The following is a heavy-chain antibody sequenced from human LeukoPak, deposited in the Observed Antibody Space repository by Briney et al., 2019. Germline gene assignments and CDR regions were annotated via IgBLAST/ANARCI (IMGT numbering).Heavy chain of an antibody. CDR3: AREYSSGWYIYGMDV. V-gene: IGHV1-46*01. D-gene: IGHD6-19*01. Sequence: ASVKVSCKVSGYTLTELSTHWVRQAPGQGLEWMGIINPSGGSTSYAQKFQGRVTMTRDTSTSTVYMELSSLRSEDTAVYYCAREYSSGWYIYGMDVWGQGTTVTVSS. J-gene: IGHJ6*02. CDR2: INPSGGST. CDR1: GYTLTELS.